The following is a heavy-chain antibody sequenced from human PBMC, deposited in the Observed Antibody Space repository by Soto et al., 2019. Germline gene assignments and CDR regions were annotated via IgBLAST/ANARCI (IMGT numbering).Heavy chain of an antibody. J-gene: IGHJ6*02. V-gene: IGHV4-31*03. CDR3: ARVGSRVNGYYGMDV. CDR2: IYYSGST. CDR1: GGSISSGGYY. Sequence: QVQLQESGPGLVKPSQTLSLTCTVSGGSISSGGYYWSWIRQHPGKGLEWVGYIYYSGSTYYNPSLKSRVTISVDPSKNQFSLKLSSVTAADTAVYYCARVGSRVNGYYGMDVWGQGTTVTVSS. D-gene: IGHD2-8*01.